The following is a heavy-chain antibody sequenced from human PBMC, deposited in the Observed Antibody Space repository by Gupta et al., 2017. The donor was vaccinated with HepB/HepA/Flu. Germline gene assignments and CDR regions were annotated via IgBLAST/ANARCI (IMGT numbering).Heavy chain of an antibody. V-gene: IGHV3-7*01. Sequence: EVQLVESGGGLVQPGGSLRLSCAASGFSFTTYWMDWVRQAPGKGLEWVGNIKAEGSQKHYVDSVKGRVTISRDNAKNSLYLQMNSLRAEDTAGDYCTSALEDGGQGTLVTVSS. CDR2: IKAEGSQK. CDR3: TSALED. J-gene: IGHJ4*01. CDR1: GFSFTTYW.